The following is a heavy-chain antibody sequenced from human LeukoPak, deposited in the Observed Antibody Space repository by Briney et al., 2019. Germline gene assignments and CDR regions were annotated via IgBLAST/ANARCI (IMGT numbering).Heavy chain of an antibody. J-gene: IGHJ6*03. Sequence: GGSLRLSCATSGFNFRDYGMHWVRQAPGKGLEWVSYISSSGSTIYYADSVKGRFTISRDNAKNSLYLQMNSLRAEDTAVYYCARGGSSGRYRNYYYMDVWGKGTTVTVSS. D-gene: IGHD6-19*01. CDR3: ARGGSSGRYRNYYYMDV. CDR1: GFNFRDYG. V-gene: IGHV3-48*04. CDR2: ISSSGSTI.